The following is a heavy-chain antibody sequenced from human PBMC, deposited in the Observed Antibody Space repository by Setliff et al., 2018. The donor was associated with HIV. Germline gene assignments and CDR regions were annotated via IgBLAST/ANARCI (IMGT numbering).Heavy chain of an antibody. CDR3: ATPRIEGQQLDFDH. Sequence: SVKVSCKASGGTFSSYAISWVRQAPGQGLEWMGGIIPIFGTANYAQKFQGRVTITADESTSTAYMELSSLRSEDTAVYYCATPRIEGQQLDFDHWGQGTLVTVSS. D-gene: IGHD6-13*01. CDR2: IIPIFGTA. J-gene: IGHJ4*02. V-gene: IGHV1-69*13. CDR1: GGTFSSYA.